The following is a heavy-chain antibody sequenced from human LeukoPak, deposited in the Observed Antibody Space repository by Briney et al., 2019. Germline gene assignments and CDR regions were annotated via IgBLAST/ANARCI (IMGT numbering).Heavy chain of an antibody. V-gene: IGHV3-21*01. Sequence: PGGSLRLSCAASGFTFSSYSMNWVRQAPGKGLEWVSSISSSSSYIYYADSVKGRFTISRDNAKNSLYLQMNSLRAEDTAVYYCARDPLGSSWYYDYWGQGTLVTVSS. D-gene: IGHD6-13*01. J-gene: IGHJ4*02. CDR1: GFTFSSYS. CDR2: ISSSSSYI. CDR3: ARDPLGSSWYYDY.